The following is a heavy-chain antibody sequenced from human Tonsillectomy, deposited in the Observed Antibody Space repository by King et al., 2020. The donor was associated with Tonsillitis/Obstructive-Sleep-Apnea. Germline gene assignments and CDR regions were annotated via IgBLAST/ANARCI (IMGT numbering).Heavy chain of an antibody. V-gene: IGHV1-18*01. J-gene: IGHJ4*02. CDR1: GYTFTNYG. Sequence: QVQLVESGAEVKKPGASVKVSCKASGYTFTNYGISWVRQAPGQGLEWMGWISAYNGNTNSAQKLQGRFTMTTDTSTSTAVMELRSLRSDDTAVYYCARDSMSHYYDSSAYYTFDYWGQGTLVTVAS. CDR2: ISAYNGNT. D-gene: IGHD3-22*01. CDR3: ARDSMSHYYDSSAYYTFDY.